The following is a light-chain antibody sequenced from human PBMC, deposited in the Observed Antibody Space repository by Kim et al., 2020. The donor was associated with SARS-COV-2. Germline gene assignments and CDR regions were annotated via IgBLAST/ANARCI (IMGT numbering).Light chain of an antibody. V-gene: IGKV3-15*01. CDR2: GAS. CDR3: QQYNNWPPYT. J-gene: IGKJ2*01. Sequence: EIVMTQSPATLSVSPGERATLSCRASQSVSNNLAWYQQKPGQAPRLLIYGASTRATDIPARFSGSGSGTEFTLTITSLQSEDFAVYYCQQYNNWPPYTFGQGTNLKIK. CDR1: QSVSNN.